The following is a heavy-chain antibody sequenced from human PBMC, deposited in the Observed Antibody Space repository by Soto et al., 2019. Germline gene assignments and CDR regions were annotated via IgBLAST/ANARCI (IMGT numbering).Heavy chain of an antibody. J-gene: IGHJ6*03. CDR1: GYNFSSHD. D-gene: IGHD2-21*01. CDR3: ARDSFYCGGRYCYHYSFYMDV. V-gene: IGHV1-3*01. Sequence: QVHLVQAGAEVRKPGASVQVSCKASGYNFSSHDIHWVRQAPGQALEWMGWINAGNGNTRYSQKFQDRITITRDASASTAYMELSSLRSEDTAIYYCARDSFYCGGRYCYHYSFYMDVWGKGTTVTVSS. CDR2: INAGNGNT.